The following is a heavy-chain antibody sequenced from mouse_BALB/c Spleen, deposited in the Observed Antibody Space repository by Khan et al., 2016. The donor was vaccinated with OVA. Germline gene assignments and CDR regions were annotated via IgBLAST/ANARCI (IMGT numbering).Heavy chain of an antibody. J-gene: IGHJ3*01. CDR1: GFSLTSYG. CDR3: ARDTTATPY. CDR2: IWAGGST. V-gene: IGHV2-9*02. D-gene: IGHD1-2*01. Sequence: QVQLKESGPGLVAPSQSLSITCTVSGFSLTSYGVHWVRQPPGKGLEWLGIIWAGGSTNYTSALMSRLSISNYNSKSQVFLKMNSLQTDDTAIYYCARDTTATPYWGQGTLVTVSA.